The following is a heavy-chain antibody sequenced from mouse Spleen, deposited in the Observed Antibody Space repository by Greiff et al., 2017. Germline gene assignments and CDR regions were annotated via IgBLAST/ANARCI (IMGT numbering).Heavy chain of an antibody. CDR2: ISSGSSTI. V-gene: IGHV5-17*01. Sequence: EVHLVESGGGLVKPGGSLKLSCAASGFTFSDYGMHWVRQAPEKGLEWVAYISSGSSTIYYADTVKGRFTISRDNAKNTLFLQMTSLRSEDTAMYYCARDGYDDGFAYWGQGTLVTVSA. CDR3: ARDGYDDGFAY. J-gene: IGHJ3*01. D-gene: IGHD2-2*01. CDR1: GFTFSDYG.